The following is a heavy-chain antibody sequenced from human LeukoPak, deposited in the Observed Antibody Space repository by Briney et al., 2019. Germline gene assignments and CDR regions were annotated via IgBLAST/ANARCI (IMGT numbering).Heavy chain of an antibody. J-gene: IGHJ4*02. D-gene: IGHD1-1*01. CDR1: GFTFSDSA. Sequence: GGSLKLSCSASGFTFSDSAMHWVRQASGNGLEWVGHIRSKAQNYATAYAASVRGRFTISRDDSKNTAYLQMNSLKTEDTAVYYCSGWKGGDDCWGQGALVTVSS. CDR2: IRSKAQNYAT. V-gene: IGHV3-73*01. CDR3: SGWKGGDDC.